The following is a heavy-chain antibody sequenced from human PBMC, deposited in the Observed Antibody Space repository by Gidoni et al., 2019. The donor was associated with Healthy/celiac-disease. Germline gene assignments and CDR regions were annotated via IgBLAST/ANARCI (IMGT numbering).Heavy chain of an antibody. Sequence: QVQLVESGGGLVKPGGSLRLSCPASGFPFSYYCMSWTRQGPGKGLEWVSYISSSSSYTNYADSVKGRFTISRDNAKNSLYLQMNSLRAEDTAVYYCARVRRIAVAGSPGAFDIWGQGTMVTVSS. V-gene: IGHV3-11*05. J-gene: IGHJ3*02. CDR3: ARVRRIAVAGSPGAFDI. D-gene: IGHD6-19*01. CDR2: ISSSSSYT. CDR1: GFPFSYYC.